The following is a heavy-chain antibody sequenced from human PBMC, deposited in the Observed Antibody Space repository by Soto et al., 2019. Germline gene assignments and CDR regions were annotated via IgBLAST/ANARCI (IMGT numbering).Heavy chain of an antibody. Sequence: ASVKVSCKTSGYTFTSYGITWVRQAPGQGLEWMGWITTDKGKTTYAQKFQGRVTMTTDTSTSTAYMELRSLRSDDTAVYYCARDPLYFGEIGYFDYWGQGALVTVSS. CDR2: ITTDKGKT. D-gene: IGHD3-10*01. CDR1: GYTFTSYG. J-gene: IGHJ4*02. V-gene: IGHV1-18*01. CDR3: ARDPLYFGEIGYFDY.